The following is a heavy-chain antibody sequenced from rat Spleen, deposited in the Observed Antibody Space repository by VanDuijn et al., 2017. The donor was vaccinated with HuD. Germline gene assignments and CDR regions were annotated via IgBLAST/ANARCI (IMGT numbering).Heavy chain of an antibody. Sequence: EVQLQESGPGLVKPSQSLSLTCSVTGYSITSNYWGWIRKFPGNKMEWIGHINYSGFTSYNPSLKSRVSITRDTSKNQFFLQVNSVVTEDTATYYCAWGFGYWGQGTLVTVSS. CDR3: AWGFGY. CDR1: GYSITSNY. J-gene: IGHJ3*01. V-gene: IGHV3-1*01. CDR2: INYSGFT.